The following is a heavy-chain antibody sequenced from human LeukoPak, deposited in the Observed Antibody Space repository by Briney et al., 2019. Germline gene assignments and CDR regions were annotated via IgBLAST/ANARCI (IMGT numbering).Heavy chain of an antibody. CDR1: GFMFTTYN. CDR2: IDSGGSAI. Sequence: GGSLRLSCAASGFMFTTYNMNWFRQAPGKGLEWVSYIDSGGSAIFYADSVKGRFTISRDNAGNSLHLQMNNLRVEDTALYYCVTDSYYFDRSGYSGDYWGQGTLVSVSS. D-gene: IGHD3-22*01. J-gene: IGHJ4*02. CDR3: VTDSYYFDRSGYSGDY. V-gene: IGHV3-48*04.